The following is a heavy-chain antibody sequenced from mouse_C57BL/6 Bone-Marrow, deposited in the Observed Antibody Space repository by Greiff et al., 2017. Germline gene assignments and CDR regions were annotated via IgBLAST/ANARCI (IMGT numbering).Heavy chain of an antibody. J-gene: IGHJ2*01. Sequence: QVHVKQPGAELVKPGASVTMSCKASGYTFTSYWITWVKQRPGQGLEWIGDIYPGSGSTNYNEKFKSKATLTVDTSSSTAYMQLSSLTSEDSAVYDCARCLYDYPYYCDDWGQGTTLTGSS. CDR1: GYTFTSYW. CDR3: ARCLYDYPYYCDD. D-gene: IGHD2-4*01. V-gene: IGHV1-55*01. CDR2: IYPGSGST.